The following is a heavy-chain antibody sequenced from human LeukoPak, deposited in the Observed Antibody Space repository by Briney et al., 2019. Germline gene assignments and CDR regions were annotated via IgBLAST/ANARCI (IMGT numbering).Heavy chain of an antibody. D-gene: IGHD6-13*01. J-gene: IGHJ4*02. Sequence: PGGSLRLSCAAYGFTFSDYYMSWIRQAPGKGLEWVSYISSSGSTIYYADSVKGRFTISRDNAKNSLYLQMNSLRAEDTAVYYCARDFFRIAADDAFDYWGQGTLVTVSS. CDR1: GFTFSDYY. CDR3: ARDFFRIAADDAFDY. V-gene: IGHV3-11*04. CDR2: ISSSGSTI.